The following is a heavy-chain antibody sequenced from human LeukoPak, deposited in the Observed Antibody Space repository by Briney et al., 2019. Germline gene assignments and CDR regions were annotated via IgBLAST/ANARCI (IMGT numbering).Heavy chain of an antibody. V-gene: IGHV3-7*01. CDR1: GFTFSSYW. J-gene: IGHJ5*02. CDR2: IKQDGSEK. Sequence: PGGSLRLSCAASGFTFSSYWMSWVRQAPGKGLEWVANIKQDGSEKYYVDSVKGRFTISRDNAKNSLYLQMNSLRAEDTAVYYCARGHRLLPNWFVPWGQGTLVTVSS. D-gene: IGHD2-15*01. CDR3: ARGHRLLPNWFVP.